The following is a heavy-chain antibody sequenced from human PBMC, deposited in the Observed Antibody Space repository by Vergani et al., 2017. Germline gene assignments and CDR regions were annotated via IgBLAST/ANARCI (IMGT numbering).Heavy chain of an antibody. CDR1: GFSLSTRGVG. CDR3: AXSLGYGSGHYYYYYGMDV. V-gene: IGHV2-5*02. CDR2: IYWDDVK. D-gene: IGHD3-10*01. J-gene: IGHJ6*02. Sequence: QITLKESGPTLVKPTQTLTLTCTFSGFSLSTRGVGVGWIRQPPGKALEWLALIYWDDVKRYSPSLKSRLTITKDTSKNQVVLTMTNMDPVDTATYYCAXSLGYGSGHYYYYYGMDVWGQGTTVTVSS.